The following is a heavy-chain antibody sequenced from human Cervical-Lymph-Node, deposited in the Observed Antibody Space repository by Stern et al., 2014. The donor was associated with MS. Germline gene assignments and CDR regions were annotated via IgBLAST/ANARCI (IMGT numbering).Heavy chain of an antibody. CDR3: ARTSTRGFDY. CDR1: GGTFSSYA. Sequence: VQLVQSGAEVKKPGSSVTVSCTASGGTFSSYAVHWVRPAPGQGLEWMGGIIPIFGRASYTQKFQGRVTITADESTSTAYMELSSLRSEDTAVYYCARTSTRGFDYWGQGTLVTVSS. CDR2: IIPIFGRA. D-gene: IGHD2/OR15-2a*01. J-gene: IGHJ4*02. V-gene: IGHV1-69*01.